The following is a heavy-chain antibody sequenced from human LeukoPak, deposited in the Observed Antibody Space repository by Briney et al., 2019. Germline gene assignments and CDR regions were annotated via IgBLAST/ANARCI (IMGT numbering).Heavy chain of an antibody. V-gene: IGHV3-53*01. CDR2: IYSGGST. CDR1: GFTVSSNY. Sequence: GGSLRLSCAASGFTVSSNYMSWVRQAPGKGLEWVSVIYSGGSTYYADSVKGRFTISRDNSKNTLYLQMNSLRAEDTAVYYCARGFRGDLLDAFDIWGQGTMVTVSS. CDR3: ARGFRGDLLDAFDI. J-gene: IGHJ3*02. D-gene: IGHD2-21*01.